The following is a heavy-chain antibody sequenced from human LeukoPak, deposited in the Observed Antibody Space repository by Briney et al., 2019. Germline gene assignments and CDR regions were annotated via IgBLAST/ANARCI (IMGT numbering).Heavy chain of an antibody. CDR2: IWYDGSNK. V-gene: IGHV3-33*01. Sequence: GGSLRLSCAASGFTFSSYGMHWVRQAPGKGLEWVAVIWYDGSNKYYADSVKGRFTISRDNSKNTLYLQMNSLRAEDTAVYYCARRTTVTTHYYYYGMDVWGQGTTVTVSS. CDR3: ARRTTVTTHYYYYGMDV. J-gene: IGHJ6*02. CDR1: GFTFSSYG. D-gene: IGHD4-17*01.